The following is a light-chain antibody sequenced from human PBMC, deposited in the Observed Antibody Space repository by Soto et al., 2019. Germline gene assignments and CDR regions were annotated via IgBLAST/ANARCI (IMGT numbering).Light chain of an antibody. Sequence: EIVLMQSPGTLSLYSGERATLSCRASQYMTRTYIAWYQQKPGQAPRLLIYGASSRATGIPDRFSGSGSGTDFTLTISRLEPEDFAVYYCQQYGSSPPITFGQGTRLEIK. CDR3: QQYGSSPPIT. CDR2: GAS. CDR1: QYMTRTY. J-gene: IGKJ5*01. V-gene: IGKV3-20*01.